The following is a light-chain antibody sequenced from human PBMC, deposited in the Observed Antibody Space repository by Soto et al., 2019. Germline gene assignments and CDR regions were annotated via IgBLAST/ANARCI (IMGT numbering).Light chain of an antibody. CDR1: QGLSSA. CDR2: AAS. CDR3: QQLNSYPIT. Sequence: DIQLTQSPSFLSASVGDRVTITCRASQGLSSALAWYQQKPGKAPKLLIYAASTLQGGVPSRFSGSGSGTEFTLTISSLQPEDFATYYCQQLNSYPITFGQGTRLEIK. V-gene: IGKV1-9*01. J-gene: IGKJ5*01.